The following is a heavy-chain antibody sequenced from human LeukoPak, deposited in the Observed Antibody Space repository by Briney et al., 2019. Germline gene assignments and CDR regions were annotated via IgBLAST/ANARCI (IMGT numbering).Heavy chain of an antibody. CDR3: TRPSDFWSGYYDY. Sequence: GGSLGLSCAASGFTFSGSAMHWVRQASGKGLEWVGRIRSKANSYATAYAASVKGRFTISRDDSKNTAYLQMNSLKTEDTAVYYCTRPSDFWSGYYDYWGQGTLVTVSS. CDR1: GFTFSGSA. CDR2: IRSKANSYAT. D-gene: IGHD3-3*01. V-gene: IGHV3-73*01. J-gene: IGHJ4*02.